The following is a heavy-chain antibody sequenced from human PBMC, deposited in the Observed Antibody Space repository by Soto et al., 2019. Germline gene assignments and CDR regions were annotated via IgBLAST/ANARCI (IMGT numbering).Heavy chain of an antibody. V-gene: IGHV4-34*01. D-gene: IGHD3-9*01. Sequence: SETLSLTCAVYGGSFSGYYWSWIRQPPGKGLEWIGEIKHRGSTNYNPSLKSRVTISVDTSKNQFSLKLSSVTAADTAVYYCARGDILTGYSHWGQGPLVTVSS. CDR2: IKHRGST. CDR1: GGSFSGYY. J-gene: IGHJ4*02. CDR3: ARGDILTGYSH.